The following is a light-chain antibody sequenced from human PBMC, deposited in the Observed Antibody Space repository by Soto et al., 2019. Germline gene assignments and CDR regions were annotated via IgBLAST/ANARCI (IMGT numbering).Light chain of an antibody. V-gene: IGLV2-14*01. Sequence: QSALTQPASVSGSPGQSITISCTGTSSDLAIYNYVSWYQQQPGKAPKLMIYQVTNRPSGVSNRFSGSRSGTSASLAITGLQAEDEADYYCQCYDILNGWVFGGGTQLTVL. CDR3: QCYDILNGWV. CDR1: SSDLAIYNY. J-gene: IGLJ3*02. CDR2: QVT.